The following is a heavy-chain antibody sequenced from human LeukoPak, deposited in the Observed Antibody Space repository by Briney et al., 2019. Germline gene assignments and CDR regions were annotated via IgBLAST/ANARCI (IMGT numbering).Heavy chain of an antibody. D-gene: IGHD6-13*01. J-gene: IGHJ2*01. CDR1: GGSISSSSYY. Sequence: PSETLFLTCTVSGGSISSSSYYWGWIRQPPGKGLEWIGSIYYSGSTYYNPSFKSRVTISVDTSKSHFSLKLTSVTAADTALYYCARKGPNSSWYWYFDLWGRGTLVTVSS. V-gene: IGHV4-39*02. CDR3: ARKGPNSSWYWYFDL. CDR2: IYYSGST.